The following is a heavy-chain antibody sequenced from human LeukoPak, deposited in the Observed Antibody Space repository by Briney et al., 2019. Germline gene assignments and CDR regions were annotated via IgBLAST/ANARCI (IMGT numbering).Heavy chain of an antibody. D-gene: IGHD2-2*01. CDR2: IYYSGST. V-gene: IGHV4-34*01. Sequence: SETLSLTCAVYGGSFSGYYWSWIRQPPGKGLEWIGSIYYSGSTYYNPSLKSRVTISVDTSKNQFSLKLSSVTAADTAVYYCARRAGYCSSTSCGFDPWGQGTLVTVSS. CDR1: GGSFSGYY. CDR3: ARRAGYCSSTSCGFDP. J-gene: IGHJ5*02.